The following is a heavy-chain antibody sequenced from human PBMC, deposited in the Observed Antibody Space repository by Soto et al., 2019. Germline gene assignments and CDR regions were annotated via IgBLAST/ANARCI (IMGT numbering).Heavy chain of an antibody. CDR3: ARDPAYEAGPAVAGTTFFDY. Sequence: GGSLRLSCAASGFTFSSYGMHWVRQAPGKGLEWVAVIWYDGSNKYYADSVKGRFTISRDNSKNTLYLQMNSLRAEDTAVYYCARDPAYEAGPAVAGTTFFDYWGQGTLVTVSS. D-gene: IGHD6-19*01. CDR2: IWYDGSNK. J-gene: IGHJ4*02. CDR1: GFTFSSYG. V-gene: IGHV3-33*01.